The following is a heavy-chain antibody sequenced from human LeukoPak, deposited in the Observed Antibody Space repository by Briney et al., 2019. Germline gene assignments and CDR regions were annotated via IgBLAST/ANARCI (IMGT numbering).Heavy chain of an antibody. CDR3: TTDRGLRYFDWLPITHDAFDI. V-gene: IGHV3-15*01. CDR2: IKSKTDGGTT. Sequence: GGSLRLSCAASGFTFSNAWMSWVRQAPGKGLEWVGRIKSKTDGGTTDYAAPVKGRFTISRDDSKTTLYLQMNSLKTEDTAVYYCTTDRGLRYFDWLPITHDAFDIWGQGTMVTVSS. D-gene: IGHD3-9*01. J-gene: IGHJ3*02. CDR1: GFTFSNAW.